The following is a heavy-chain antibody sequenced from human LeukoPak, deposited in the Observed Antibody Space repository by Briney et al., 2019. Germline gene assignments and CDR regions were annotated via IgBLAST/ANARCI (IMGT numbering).Heavy chain of an antibody. V-gene: IGHV3-23*01. D-gene: IGHD2-15*01. CDR3: AKQLGYCSDGSCYFPY. CDR1: GFTFSSSA. CDR2: ISNNGGYT. Sequence: GGSLRLSCAASGFTFSSSAMSWVRQAPGKGLEWVSAISNNGGYTYYADSVQGRFTISRDNSKSTLCLQMNSLRAGDTAVYYCAKQLGYCSDGSCYFPYWGQGTLVTVSS. J-gene: IGHJ4*02.